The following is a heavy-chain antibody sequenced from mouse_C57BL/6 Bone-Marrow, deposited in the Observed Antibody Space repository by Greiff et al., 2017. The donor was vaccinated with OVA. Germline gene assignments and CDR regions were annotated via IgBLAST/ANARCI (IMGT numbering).Heavy chain of an antibody. J-gene: IGHJ2*01. D-gene: IGHD1-1*01. CDR2: INPSNGGT. CDR1: GYTFTSYW. Sequence: VQLQQPGTELVKPGASVKLSCKASGYTFTSYWMHWVKQRPGQGLEWIGNINPSNGGTNYNEKFKSKATLTVDKSSSTAYMQLSSLTSEDSAVYYCARSFYYYGSSYDYFDYWGQGTTLTVSS. CDR3: ARSFYYYGSSYDYFDY. V-gene: IGHV1-53*01.